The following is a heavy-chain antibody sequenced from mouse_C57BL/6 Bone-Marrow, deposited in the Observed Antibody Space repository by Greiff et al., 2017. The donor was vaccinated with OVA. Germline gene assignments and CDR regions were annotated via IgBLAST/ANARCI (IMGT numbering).Heavy chain of an antibody. D-gene: IGHD1-1*01. Sequence: VKLVESGAELARPGASVKMSCKASGYTFTSYTMHWVKQRPGQGLEWIGYINPSSGYTKYNQKFKDKATLTADKSSSTAYMQLSSLTSEDSAVYYCARYYGSSPYYYAMDYWGQGTSVTVSS. J-gene: IGHJ4*01. CDR2: INPSSGYT. CDR3: ARYYGSSPYYYAMDY. V-gene: IGHV1-4*01. CDR1: GYTFTSYT.